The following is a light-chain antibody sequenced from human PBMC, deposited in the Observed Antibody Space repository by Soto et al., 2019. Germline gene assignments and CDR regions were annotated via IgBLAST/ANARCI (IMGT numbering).Light chain of an antibody. J-gene: IGKJ5*01. Sequence: EIVLTQSPATLSLSPGERATLSCRASQSFSSYLAWYQQKPGQAPPLLIYDASTRATAIPARFSGRGSGTDFTLTISSREPEDFEVYYCQQRSNWPPVITFGQGTRLEIK. CDR1: QSFSSY. CDR3: QQRSNWPPVIT. CDR2: DAS. V-gene: IGKV3-11*01.